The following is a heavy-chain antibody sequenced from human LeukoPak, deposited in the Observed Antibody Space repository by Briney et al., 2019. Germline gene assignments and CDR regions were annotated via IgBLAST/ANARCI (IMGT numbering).Heavy chain of an antibody. V-gene: IGHV4-34*01. Sequence: SESLSLTCAVSGGSFSGYYWSWIRQPPGKGLEWIGEINHSGSTNYNPSLKSRVTISVDTSKNQFSLKLSSGTAADTAVYYCAREPYSSSWYNWFDPWGQGTLVTVSS. CDR1: GGSFSGYY. D-gene: IGHD6-13*01. CDR2: INHSGST. J-gene: IGHJ5*02. CDR3: AREPYSSSWYNWFDP.